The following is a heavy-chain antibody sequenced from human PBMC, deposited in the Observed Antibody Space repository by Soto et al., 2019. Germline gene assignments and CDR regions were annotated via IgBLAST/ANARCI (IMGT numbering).Heavy chain of an antibody. CDR2: IYWSGDE. J-gene: IGHJ3*01. Sequence: SGPTLVNPTQTLTLICSFSGFSLTTSGVGVGWIRQPPGKALEWLAHIYWSGDEHYRPSLKSRLSITKDASKNQVVLTMTNMDPVDTATYYCARGIATRPVFAFDVWGQGTMVTVSS. V-gene: IGHV2-5*01. D-gene: IGHD6-6*01. CDR1: GFSLTTSGVG. CDR3: ARGIATRPVFAFDV.